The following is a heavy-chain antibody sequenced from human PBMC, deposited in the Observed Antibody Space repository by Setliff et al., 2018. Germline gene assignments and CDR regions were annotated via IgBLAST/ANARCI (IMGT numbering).Heavy chain of an antibody. J-gene: IGHJ4*02. Sequence: PSETLSLTCTVSGASINSLSWWSWVRQPPGKGLEWIGHICYSGTTYYNPSLKSRVSMSVDTSKNHFSLKLTSVTATDTAVYYCARDRFDSAIDYWGQGTLVTVSS. CDR1: GASINSLSW. D-gene: IGHD3-16*01. V-gene: IGHV4-31*03. CDR3: ARDRFDSAIDY. CDR2: ICYSGTT.